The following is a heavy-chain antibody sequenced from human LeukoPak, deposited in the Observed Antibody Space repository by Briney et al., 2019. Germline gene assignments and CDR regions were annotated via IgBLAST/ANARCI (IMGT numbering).Heavy chain of an antibody. D-gene: IGHD2-2*01. Sequence: GGSLRLSCAASGFTFSSYSMNWVRQAPGKGLEWVSSISSSSSYIYYADSVKGRFTIFRDNAKNSLYLQMNSLRPEDTSVYYCARSPTSWYFDYWGQGTLVTVSS. V-gene: IGHV3-21*01. J-gene: IGHJ4*02. CDR1: GFTFSSYS. CDR2: ISSSSSYI. CDR3: ARSPTSWYFDY.